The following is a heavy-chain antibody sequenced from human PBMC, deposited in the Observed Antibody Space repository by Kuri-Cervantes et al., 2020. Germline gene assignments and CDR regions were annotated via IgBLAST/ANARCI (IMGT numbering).Heavy chain of an antibody. J-gene: IGHJ3*02. CDR1: GFSLSTSGVG. CDR3: AHRHTEGEAAGTDDAFDI. D-gene: IGHD6-13*01. CDR2: IYWDADK. V-gene: IGHV2-5*02. Sequence: SGPTLVKPTQTLTLTCTFSGFSLSTSGVGVGWIRQPPGKALEWLALIYWDADKRYSPSLKSRLTITKDTSKNQVVLTMTNMDPVDTATYYCAHRHTEGEAAGTDDAFDIWGQGTMVTVSS.